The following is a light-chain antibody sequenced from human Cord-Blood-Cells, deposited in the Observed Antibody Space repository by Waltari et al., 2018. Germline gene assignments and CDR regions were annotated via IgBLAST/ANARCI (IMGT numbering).Light chain of an antibody. CDR3: CSYAGSSTVV. CDR1: SSDVGSYTL. J-gene: IGLJ2*01. V-gene: IGLV2-23*01. Sequence: QSALTQPASVSGSPGQSIPISCTGTSSDVGSYTLVSWYQQHPVKAPKLMIYEGSKRPSGVSNRFSGSKSGNTASLTISGLQAEDEADYYCCSYAGSSTVVFGGGTKLTVL. CDR2: EGS.